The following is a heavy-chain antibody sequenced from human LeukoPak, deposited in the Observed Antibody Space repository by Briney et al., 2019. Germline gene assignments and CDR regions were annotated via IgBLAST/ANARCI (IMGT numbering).Heavy chain of an antibody. J-gene: IGHJ4*02. V-gene: IGHV4-34*01. D-gene: IGHD4-17*01. CDR3: AGGMTTEDLKVFGY. Sequence: SETLSLTCAVYGGSFSGYYWSWIRQPPGKGLEWIGEINHSGSTNYNPSLKSRVTISVDTSKNQFSLKLSSVTAADTAVYYCAGGMTTEDLKVFGYWGQGTLVTVSS. CDR2: INHSGST. CDR1: GGSFSGYY.